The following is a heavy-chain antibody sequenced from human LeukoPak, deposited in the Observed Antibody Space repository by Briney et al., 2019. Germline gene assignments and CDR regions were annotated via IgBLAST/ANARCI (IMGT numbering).Heavy chain of an antibody. D-gene: IGHD3-16*01. Sequence: PSQTLSLTCTVSGGSLSSGDYYWRWLRQPPGTGLEWIGYIYYSGSTYYNPSLKSRVTISVDTSKNQFSLKLSSVTAADTAVYYCARAGLEGDYFDYWGQGTLVTVSS. CDR3: ARAGLEGDYFDY. CDR1: GGSLSSGDYY. J-gene: IGHJ4*02. V-gene: IGHV4-30-4*01. CDR2: IYYSGST.